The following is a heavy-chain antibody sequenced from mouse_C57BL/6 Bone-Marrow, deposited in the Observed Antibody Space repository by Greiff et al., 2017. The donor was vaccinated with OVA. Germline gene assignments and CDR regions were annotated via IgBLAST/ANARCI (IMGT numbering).Heavy chain of an antibody. CDR3: AIITTVVATSYYAMDY. V-gene: IGHV1-85*01. D-gene: IGHD1-1*01. Sequence: VQLQESGPELVKPGASVKLSCKASGYTFTSYDINWVKQRPGQGLEWIGWIYPRDGSTKYNEKFKGKATLTVDTSSSTAYMELHSLTSEDSAVYFCAIITTVVATSYYAMDYWGQGTSVTVSS. J-gene: IGHJ4*01. CDR2: IYPRDGST. CDR1: GYTFTSYD.